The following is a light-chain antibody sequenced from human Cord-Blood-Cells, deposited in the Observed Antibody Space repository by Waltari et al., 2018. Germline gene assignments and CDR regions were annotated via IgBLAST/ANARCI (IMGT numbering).Light chain of an antibody. CDR1: NCDVGGYNY. J-gene: IGLJ1*01. Sequence: QAVLTPTPPAFGSPGQSLTIPCTGTNCDVGGYNYVSWYQQHPGKAPQLMMYQVSKRPSAVPDRFAGSKSGNTASLTFSGRQAEDEADYSSSSYAGNNNSYVFGTGTRVTVL. CDR2: QVS. CDR3: SSYAGNNNSYV. V-gene: IGLV2-8*01.